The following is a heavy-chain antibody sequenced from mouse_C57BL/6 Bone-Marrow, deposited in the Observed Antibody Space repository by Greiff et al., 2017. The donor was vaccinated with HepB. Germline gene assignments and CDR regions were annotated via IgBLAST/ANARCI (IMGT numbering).Heavy chain of an antibody. D-gene: IGHD2-5*01. V-gene: IGHV1-52*01. CDR2: IDPSDSET. J-gene: IGHJ2*01. CDR1: GYTFTSYW. Sequence: QVQLQQPGAELVRPGSSVKLSCKASGYTFTSYWMHWVKQRPIQGLEWIGNIDPSDSETHYNQKFKDKATLTVDKSSSTAYMQLSSLTSEDSAVYYCARGYSNALGYWGQGTTLTVSS. CDR3: ARGYSNALGY.